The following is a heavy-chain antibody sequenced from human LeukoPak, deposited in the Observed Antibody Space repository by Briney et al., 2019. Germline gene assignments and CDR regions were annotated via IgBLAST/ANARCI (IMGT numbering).Heavy chain of an antibody. CDR3: ARGPWGSLWQQLVWTFDY. V-gene: IGHV3-66*01. CDR2: IYSGGRT. CDR1: GFTVSRNY. D-gene: IGHD6-13*01. Sequence: GGSLRLSCAASGFTVSRNYMSWVRQAPGKGLEWVSVIYSGGRTYYADSVKGRFTISRDNSKNTLYLQMNSLRAEDTAVYYCARGPWGSLWQQLVWTFDYWGQGTLVTVSS. J-gene: IGHJ4*02.